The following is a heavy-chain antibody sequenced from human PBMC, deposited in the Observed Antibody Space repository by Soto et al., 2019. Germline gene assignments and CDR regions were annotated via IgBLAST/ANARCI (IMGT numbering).Heavy chain of an antibody. CDR1: GYTFTGYY. V-gene: IGHV1-2*04. CDR2: INPNSGGT. Sequence: ASVKVSCKASGYTFTGYYMHWVRQAPGQGLEWMGWINPNSGGTNYAQKFQGWVTMTRDTSISTAYMELSRLRSDDTAVYYCARVNMVRGVRDAFDIWSQGTMVTVSS. CDR3: ARVNMVRGVRDAFDI. D-gene: IGHD3-10*01. J-gene: IGHJ3*02.